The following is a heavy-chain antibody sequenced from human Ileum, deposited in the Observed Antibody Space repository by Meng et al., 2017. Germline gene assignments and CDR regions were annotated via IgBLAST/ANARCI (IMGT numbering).Heavy chain of an antibody. CDR2: IRNNVNTYTT. V-gene: IGHV3-72*01. Sequence: GGSLRLSCAASGFTFSDHYMDWVRQAPGKGLEWVGRIRNNVNTYTTDYAASVKGRFTISRDDSMNSLYLQMNSLKTEDTAVYYFSRFFRAGDPVSGYGLDVWGQGTTVTVSS. J-gene: IGHJ6*02. D-gene: IGHD2-21*02. CDR1: GFTFSDHY. CDR3: SRFFRAGDPVSGYGLDV.